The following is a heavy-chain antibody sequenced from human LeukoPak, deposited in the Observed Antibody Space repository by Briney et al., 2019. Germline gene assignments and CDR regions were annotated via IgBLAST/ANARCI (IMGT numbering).Heavy chain of an antibody. V-gene: IGHV3-21*01. CDR1: GFTFSSYS. CDR2: ISSSSSYI. Sequence: PGGSLRLSCAASGFTFSSYSMNWVRQAPGKGLEWVSSISSSSSYIYYADSVKGRFTISRDNAKNSLYLQMNSLRAEDTAVYYCAREGSSWPADFDYWGQGTLVTVSS. J-gene: IGHJ4*02. CDR3: AREGSSWPADFDY. D-gene: IGHD6-13*01.